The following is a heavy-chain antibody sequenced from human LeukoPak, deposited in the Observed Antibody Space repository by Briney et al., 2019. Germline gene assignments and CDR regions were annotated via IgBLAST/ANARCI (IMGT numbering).Heavy chain of an antibody. CDR1: GYNFANYW. V-gene: IGHV5-51*03. D-gene: IGHD3-10*01. Sequence: GHSLKLLCKLSGYNFANYWLGGLRPTPGKGLEWMGIIWRSDSTTKYSPSFQGQVSISVDKSIGTVYLQWSSLQASDTAIYFCARLGYAYGQGDSWGQGTLVTVSS. J-gene: IGHJ5*01. CDR2: IWRSDSTT. CDR3: ARLGYAYGQGDS.